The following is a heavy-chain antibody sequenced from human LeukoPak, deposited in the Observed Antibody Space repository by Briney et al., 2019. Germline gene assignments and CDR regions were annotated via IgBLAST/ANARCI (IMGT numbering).Heavy chain of an antibody. Sequence: GGSLRLSCAASGFTFSSYWMSWVRQAPGKGLEWVANIKQDGSEKYNVDSVKGRFTISRDNAKNSLYLQMNSLRAEDTAVYYCARRAMVRGVYRAPFDYWGQGTLVTVSS. V-gene: IGHV3-7*03. CDR3: ARRAMVRGVYRAPFDY. J-gene: IGHJ4*02. D-gene: IGHD3-10*01. CDR1: GFTFSSYW. CDR2: IKQDGSEK.